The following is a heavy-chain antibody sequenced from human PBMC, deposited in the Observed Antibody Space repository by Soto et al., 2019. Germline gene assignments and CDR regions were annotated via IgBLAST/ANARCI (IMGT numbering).Heavy chain of an antibody. J-gene: IGHJ3*02. CDR2: ISGSGGST. CDR3: AKLHSYCSGGSCRSHAFDI. CDR1: GFTFSSYA. V-gene: IGHV3-23*01. D-gene: IGHD2-15*01. Sequence: EVQLLESGGGLVQPGGSLRLSCAASGFTFSSYAMSWVRQAPGKGLEWVSAISGSGGSTYYADSVKGRFTISRDNSKNTLYLQMNRLRAEDTAVYYCAKLHSYCSGGSCRSHAFDIWGQGTMVTVSS.